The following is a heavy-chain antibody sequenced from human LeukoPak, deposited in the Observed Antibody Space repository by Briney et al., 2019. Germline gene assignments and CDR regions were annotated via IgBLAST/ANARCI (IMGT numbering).Heavy chain of an antibody. V-gene: IGHV3-43*02. J-gene: IGHJ4*02. CDR3: ARESQRSGWYDY. CDR2: ISVDGGST. D-gene: IGHD6-19*01. CDR1: GFIFHDYA. Sequence: GGTLRLSCAAPGFIFHDYAIHWVRQGPGQGLEWVSIISVDGGSTFYADSVKGRFIISTDNSKNSLYLQMNSLRSDDAALYYCARESQRSGWYDYWGQGTLVTVSS.